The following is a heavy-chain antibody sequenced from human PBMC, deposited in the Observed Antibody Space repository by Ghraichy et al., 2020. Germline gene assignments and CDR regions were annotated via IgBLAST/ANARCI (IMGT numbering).Heavy chain of an antibody. D-gene: IGHD2-21*01. CDR1: GFTFGSYY. Sequence: LSLTCAASGFTFGSYYMSWVRQAPGKGLEWVANIRSDGGEETYVDSLRGRFTISRDNARNSLYLQVNSLRVDDKAVYYCARERREGGIAPFDYWGQGTLVTVSS. V-gene: IGHV3-7*01. J-gene: IGHJ4*02. CDR3: ARERREGGIAPFDY. CDR2: IRSDGGEE.